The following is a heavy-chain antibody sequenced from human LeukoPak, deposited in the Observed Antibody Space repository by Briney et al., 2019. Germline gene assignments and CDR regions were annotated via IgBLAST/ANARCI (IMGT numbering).Heavy chain of an antibody. CDR2: INHSGST. Sequence: SETLSLTCAVYGGSFSGYYWSWIRQPPGKGLKWIGEINHSGSTNYNPSLKSRVTISVDTSKNQFSLKLSSVTAADTAVYYCARGRRGTIFGVVIIFNGFDPWGQGTLVTVSS. CDR1: GGSFSGYY. J-gene: IGHJ5*02. V-gene: IGHV4-34*01. CDR3: ARGRRGTIFGVVIIFNGFDP. D-gene: IGHD3-3*01.